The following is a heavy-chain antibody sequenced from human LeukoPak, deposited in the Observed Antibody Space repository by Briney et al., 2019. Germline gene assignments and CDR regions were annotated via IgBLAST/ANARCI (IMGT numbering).Heavy chain of an antibody. CDR1: GFSFSNYG. CDR3: ARDYFSRAALLGYFDL. Sequence: GGSLRLSCAASGFSFSNYGMHWVRQAPGKGLESISFILFDGSVRYADSVKGRFTISRDNAKNSLYLQMNSLRAEDTAVYYCARDYFSRAALLGYFDLWGRGTLVTVSS. CDR2: ILFDGSVR. J-gene: IGHJ2*01. V-gene: IGHV3-33*05. D-gene: IGHD2-15*01.